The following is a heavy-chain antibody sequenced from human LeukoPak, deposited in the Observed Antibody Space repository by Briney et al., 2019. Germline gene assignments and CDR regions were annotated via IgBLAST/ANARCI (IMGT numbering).Heavy chain of an antibody. Sequence: SETLSLTCTVSGGSISSYYWSWIRQPAGKGLEWIGRIYTSGSTNYNPSLKSRVTMSVDTSKNQFSPKLSSVTAADTAVYYCARNRVVAARRFSYYYYMDVWGKGTTVTVSS. CDR2: IYTSGST. D-gene: IGHD6-6*01. J-gene: IGHJ6*03. CDR3: ARNRVVAARRFSYYYYMDV. V-gene: IGHV4-4*07. CDR1: GGSISSYY.